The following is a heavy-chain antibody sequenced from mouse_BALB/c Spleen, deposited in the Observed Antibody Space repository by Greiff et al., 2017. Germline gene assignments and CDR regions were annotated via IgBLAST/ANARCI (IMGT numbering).Heavy chain of an antibody. CDR1: GFTFSSYA. V-gene: IGHV5-9-4*01. CDR3: AKAKRGDAMDY. Sequence: EVMLVESGGGLVKPGGSLKLSCAASGFTFSSYAMSWVRQSPEKRLEWVAEISSGGSYTYYPDTVTGRFTISRDNAKNTLYLEMSSLRSEDTAMYYCAKAKRGDAMDYWGQGTSVTVSS. J-gene: IGHJ4*01. CDR2: ISSGGSYT.